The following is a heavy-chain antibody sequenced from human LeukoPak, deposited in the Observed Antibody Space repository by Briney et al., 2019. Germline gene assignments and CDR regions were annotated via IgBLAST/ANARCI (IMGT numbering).Heavy chain of an antibody. J-gene: IGHJ4*02. CDR2: ITANGDST. Sequence: GGSLRLSCAASGFSFTYYAMHWVRQAPGKGLEWVSFITANGDSTYYADSVKGRFTISRDNSKNSLSLQMNSLTAEDTAFYYCAKDIESGSAGFSFDYWGQGTLVAVSS. D-gene: IGHD3-10*01. V-gene: IGHV3-43*02. CDR3: AKDIESGSAGFSFDY. CDR1: GFSFTYYA.